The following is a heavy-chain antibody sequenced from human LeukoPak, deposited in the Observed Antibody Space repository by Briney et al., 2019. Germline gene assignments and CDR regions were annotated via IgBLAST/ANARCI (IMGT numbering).Heavy chain of an antibody. Sequence: SETLSLTCTVSGGSIASNYCTWIRQPPGKGLEYIGYIYYTGGTNYNPSLKSRVTISVDTSKNQFSLKLTSVTAADTAVYFCAKYGNSGWVIDNWGQGTLVTVSS. J-gene: IGHJ4*02. V-gene: IGHV4-59*08. CDR3: AKYGNSGWVIDN. CDR2: IYYTGGT. D-gene: IGHD6-19*01. CDR1: GGSIASNY.